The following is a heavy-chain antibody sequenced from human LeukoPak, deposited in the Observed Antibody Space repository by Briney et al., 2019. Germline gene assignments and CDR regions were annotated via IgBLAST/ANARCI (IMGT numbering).Heavy chain of an antibody. Sequence: GGSLRLSCAASGFTFDDYGMSWVRQAPGKGLEWVSGINWNGGSTGYADSVKGRFTISRNNAKNSLYLQMNSLRAEDTAVYYCARDRQNSNYGGWGQGTLVTVSS. J-gene: IGHJ4*02. CDR2: INWNGGST. D-gene: IGHD4-11*01. CDR3: ARDRQNSNYGG. CDR1: GFTFDDYG. V-gene: IGHV3-20*04.